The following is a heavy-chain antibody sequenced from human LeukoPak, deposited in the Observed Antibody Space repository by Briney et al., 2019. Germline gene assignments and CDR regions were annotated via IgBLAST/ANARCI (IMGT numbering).Heavy chain of an antibody. V-gene: IGHV3-7*03. CDR3: ASEQTYYYSMDV. CDR1: GFTFSSYW. J-gene: IGHJ6*02. CDR2: IKKDGSPN. D-gene: IGHD2-21*01. Sequence: GGSLRLSCAASGFTFSSYWMSWVRQAPGKGLEWVANIKKDGSPNYYVDSVKGRFTISKDNAKNSLYLQMNSLRAEDTAVYYCASEQTYYYSMDVWGQGTTVTVSS.